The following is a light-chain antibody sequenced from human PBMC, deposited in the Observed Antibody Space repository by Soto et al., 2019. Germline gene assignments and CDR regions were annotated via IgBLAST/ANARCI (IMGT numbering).Light chain of an antibody. CDR3: QQYNSAWT. CDR2: DAS. Sequence: IQMTQSPPTLSASVGDRVTITCRASQSISSWLAWYQQKPGKAPKLLIYDASSLESGVPSRFSGSGSGTEFTLTICSLQPDDFAAYYCQQYNSAWTFGQGTKV. CDR1: QSISSW. J-gene: IGKJ1*01. V-gene: IGKV1-5*01.